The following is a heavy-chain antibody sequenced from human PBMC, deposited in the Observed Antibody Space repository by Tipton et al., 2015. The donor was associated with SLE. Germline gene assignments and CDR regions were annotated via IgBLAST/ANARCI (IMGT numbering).Heavy chain of an antibody. J-gene: IGHJ5*02. V-gene: IGHV4-31*03. CDR2: INNRGYT. D-gene: IGHD2-15*01. CDR3: ARDQAGGNIWFDP. CDR1: GDSINSGGYY. Sequence: TLSLTCTVSGDSINSGGYYWSWIRQYPGQGLEWIGYINNRGYTYYKPSLKSRAIISVDTSKNQFSLKLSSVTAADTAVYYCARDQAGGNIWFDPWGQGVPVTVSS.